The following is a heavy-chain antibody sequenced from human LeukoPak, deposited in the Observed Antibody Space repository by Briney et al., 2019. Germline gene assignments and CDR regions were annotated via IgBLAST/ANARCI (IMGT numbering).Heavy chain of an antibody. J-gene: IGHJ4*02. Sequence: GGSLRLSCAASGFTFSSYEMNWVRQAPGKGLEWVSYISSSGSTIYYADPVKGRFTISRDNAKSSLYLQMNSLRAEDTAVYYCARVIQLWSLYYFDYWGQGTLVTVSS. V-gene: IGHV3-48*03. CDR3: ARVIQLWSLYYFDY. CDR1: GFTFSSYE. D-gene: IGHD5-18*01. CDR2: ISSSGSTI.